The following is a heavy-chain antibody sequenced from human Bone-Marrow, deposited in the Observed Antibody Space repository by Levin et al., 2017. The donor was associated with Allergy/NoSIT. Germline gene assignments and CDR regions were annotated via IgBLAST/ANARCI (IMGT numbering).Heavy chain of an antibody. D-gene: IGHD3-16*01. CDR2: IRSAAYGGTA. CDR3: TRILGESK. Sequence: GESLKISCATSGFTFGEYGMSWVRQAPGKGLEWVGFIRSAAYGGTAEYAASVKGRFTISRDDSKSVAYLQLTGLKSEDTGVYYCTRILGESKWGHGTLVTVSS. V-gene: IGHV3-49*04. CDR1: GFTFGEYG. J-gene: IGHJ4*01.